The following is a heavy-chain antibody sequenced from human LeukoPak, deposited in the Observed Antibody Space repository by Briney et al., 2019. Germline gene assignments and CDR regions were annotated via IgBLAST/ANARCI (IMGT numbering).Heavy chain of an antibody. CDR2: IIPILGIA. D-gene: IGHD2-15*01. Sequence: ASVKVSCKASGGTFSSYAISWVRQAPGQGLEWMGRIIPILGIANYAQEFQGRVTITADKSTSTAYMELSSLRSEDTAVYYCAREEENRLLLPWGQGTLVTVSS. CDR3: AREEENRLLLP. V-gene: IGHV1-69*04. J-gene: IGHJ5*02. CDR1: GGTFSSYA.